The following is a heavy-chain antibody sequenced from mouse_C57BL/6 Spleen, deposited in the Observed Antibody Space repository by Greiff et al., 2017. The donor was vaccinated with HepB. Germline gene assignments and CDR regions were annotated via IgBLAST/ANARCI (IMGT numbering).Heavy chain of an antibody. J-gene: IGHJ4*01. CDR1: GFNIKDDY. V-gene: IGHV14-4*01. D-gene: IGHD2-4*01. CDR2: IDPENGDT. Sequence: VQLQQSGAELVRPGASVKLSCTASGFNIKDDYMHWVKQRPEQGLEWIGWIDPENGDTEYASKFQGKATITADTSSNTAYLQLSSLTSEDTAVYYCTTGLRLYYAMDDWGQGTSVTVSS. CDR3: TTGLRLYYAMDD.